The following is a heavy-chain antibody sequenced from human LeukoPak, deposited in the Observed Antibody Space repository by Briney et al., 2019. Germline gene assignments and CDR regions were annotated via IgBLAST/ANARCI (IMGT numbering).Heavy chain of an antibody. Sequence: ASVKVSCKASGYTFTSYGISWVRQAPGQGLEWRGWISAYNDNTNYAQKLQGRVTMTTDTSTSTAYMELRSLRSDDTAVYYCARGSTSPPGSSSSDSNWFDPWGQGTLVTVSS. CDR2: ISAYNDNT. CDR3: ARGSTSPPGSSSSDSNWFDP. CDR1: GYTFTSYG. J-gene: IGHJ5*02. V-gene: IGHV1-18*01. D-gene: IGHD6-13*01.